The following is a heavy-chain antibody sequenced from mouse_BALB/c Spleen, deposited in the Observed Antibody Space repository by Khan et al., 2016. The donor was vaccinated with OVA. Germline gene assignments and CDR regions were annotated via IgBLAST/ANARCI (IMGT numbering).Heavy chain of an antibody. J-gene: IGHJ3*01. CDR1: GYSFTLYY. CDR2: VNPNTGGS. V-gene: IGHV1-26*01. D-gene: IGHD2-14*01. CDR3: ARGYDFFAY. Sequence: VQLKQSGPDLVKPGASVKISCKASGYSFTLYYMTWVKQSHGKSLEWIGRVNPNTGGSDYNQEFKGKAILTVDKSSNTAYMELHSLTSEDSAVYYCARGYDFFAYRGQGTLVTVSA.